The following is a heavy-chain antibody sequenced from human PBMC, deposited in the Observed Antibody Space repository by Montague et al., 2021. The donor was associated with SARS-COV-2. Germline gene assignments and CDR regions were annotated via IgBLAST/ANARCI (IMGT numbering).Heavy chain of an antibody. D-gene: IGHD3-16*02. J-gene: IGHJ3*02. CDR1: GFTFSYYD. CDR2: ISTSAYTT. Sequence: SLRLSCAASGFTFSYYDMNWVRQAPGKGPEWISYISTSAYTTSYAGSVKGRFTISRDNGKSSLYLQMNSLRVEDTAVYYCTRDYRSVVGDGLDIWGQGTKVTVSS. CDR3: TRDYRSVVGDGLDI. V-gene: IGHV3-48*03.